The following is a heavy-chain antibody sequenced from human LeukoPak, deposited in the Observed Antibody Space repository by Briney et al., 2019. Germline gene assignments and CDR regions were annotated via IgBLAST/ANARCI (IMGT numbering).Heavy chain of an antibody. V-gene: IGHV3-23*01. CDR2: ISGSGGST. CDR1: GFTFSSYG. D-gene: IGHD2-15*01. J-gene: IGHJ4*02. Sequence: GGTLRLSCAASGFTFSSYGMSWVRQAPGKGLEWVSAISGSGGSTYYADSVKGRFTISRDNSKNTLYLQMNSLRAEDTAVYYCAKYTRISPYYFDYWGQGTLVTVSS. CDR3: AKYTRISPYYFDY.